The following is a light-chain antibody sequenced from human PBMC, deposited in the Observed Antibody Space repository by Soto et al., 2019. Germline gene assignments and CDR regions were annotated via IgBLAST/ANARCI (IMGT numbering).Light chain of an antibody. Sequence: EIVLTQSPGTLSSSPGERATLSCRASQSVSSTYLAWYQQRPGQAPRLLIYGTSRRATGIPDRFSGSGSGTDFTLIIIRLEPEDFAVYFCQHFGTSRWTFGQGTRVEIK. CDR2: GTS. V-gene: IGKV3-20*01. CDR3: QHFGTSRWT. CDR1: QSVSSTY. J-gene: IGKJ1*01.